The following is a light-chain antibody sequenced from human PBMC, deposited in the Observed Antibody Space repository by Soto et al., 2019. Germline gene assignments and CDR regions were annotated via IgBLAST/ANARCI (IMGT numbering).Light chain of an antibody. Sequence: SALTQPASVSGSPGQSITISCTGTSSDVGSYNLVSWYQQHPGKAPKLMIYGVNKRPSGVSNRFSGSKSGNTASLTISGLQAEDEADYYCCSYAGISIFYVFGTGTKVTVL. CDR1: SSDVGSYNL. CDR3: CSYAGISIFYV. V-gene: IGLV2-23*02. CDR2: GVN. J-gene: IGLJ1*01.